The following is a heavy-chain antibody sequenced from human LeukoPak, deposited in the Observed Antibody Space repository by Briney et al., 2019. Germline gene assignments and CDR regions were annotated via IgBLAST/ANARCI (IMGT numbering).Heavy chain of an antibody. Sequence: SETLSLTCTVSGYSISSGYYWGWIRQPPGKGLEWIGSIYHNGSTYYNPSLKSRVTISVDTSKNQFSLKLSSVNAADTAVYYCARVSSSWYQDWYFDLWGRGTLVTVSS. J-gene: IGHJ2*01. CDR2: IYHNGST. D-gene: IGHD6-13*01. CDR3: ARVSSSWYQDWYFDL. CDR1: GYSISSGYY. V-gene: IGHV4-38-2*02.